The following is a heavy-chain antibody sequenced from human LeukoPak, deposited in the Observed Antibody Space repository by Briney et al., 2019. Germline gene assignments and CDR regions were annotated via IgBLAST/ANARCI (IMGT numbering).Heavy chain of an antibody. Sequence: GESLKISCKGSGYSFTSYWIGWVRQMPGKGLEWMGIIYPGDSDTRYSPSFQGQVTISADESISTAYLQWSSLKASDTAMYYCARPRGYYYDSSGYYPYYFDYWGQGTLVTVSS. CDR1: GYSFTSYW. D-gene: IGHD3-22*01. V-gene: IGHV5-51*01. CDR3: ARPRGYYYDSSGYYPYYFDY. J-gene: IGHJ4*02. CDR2: IYPGDSDT.